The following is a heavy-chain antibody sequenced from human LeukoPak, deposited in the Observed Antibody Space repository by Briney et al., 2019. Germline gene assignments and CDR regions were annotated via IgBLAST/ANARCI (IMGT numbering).Heavy chain of an antibody. CDR2: ISSSSGDI. CDR3: GPREDSTTNAYDY. V-gene: IGHV3-21*04. Sequence: PGGSLRLSCAASGFSFSTYSMNWVRQAPGRGPEWVSSISSSSGDIYYADSVKGRFTISRDNSKNTLYLQMNSLTAEDTAVYYCGPREDSTTNAYDYWGQGTLVTVSS. CDR1: GFSFSTYS. D-gene: IGHD2/OR15-2a*01. J-gene: IGHJ4*02.